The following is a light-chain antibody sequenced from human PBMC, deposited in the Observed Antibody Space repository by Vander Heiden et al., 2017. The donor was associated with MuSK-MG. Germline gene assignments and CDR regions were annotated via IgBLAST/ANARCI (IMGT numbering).Light chain of an antibody. CDR2: LND. Sequence: QPVLTQPPSASGTPWQWVTITCSGTSSHIQRSPVTWYQQFPGPATKLLIYLNDQRPSGVPDRFSGSKSGTSASLAISGLRSEDEGDYYGGAWDDSLDVPVIGGGTKLTVL. CDR1: SSHIQRSP. J-gene: IGLJ2*01. CDR3: GAWDDSLDVPV. V-gene: IGLV1-44*01.